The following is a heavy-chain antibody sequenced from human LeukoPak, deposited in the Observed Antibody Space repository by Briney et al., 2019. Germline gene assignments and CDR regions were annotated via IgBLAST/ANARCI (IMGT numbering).Heavy chain of an antibody. CDR1: GGSISSGGYY. CDR3: ARAARLRFRYFDY. V-gene: IGHV4-31*03. J-gene: IGHJ4*02. Sequence: SETLSLTCTVSGGSISSGGYYWSWIRQHPGKGLEWIGYIYYSGSTYYNPSLKSRVTISVDTSKNQFSLKLSSVTAADTAVYYCARAARLRFRYFDYWGQGTLVTVSS. CDR2: IYYSGST.